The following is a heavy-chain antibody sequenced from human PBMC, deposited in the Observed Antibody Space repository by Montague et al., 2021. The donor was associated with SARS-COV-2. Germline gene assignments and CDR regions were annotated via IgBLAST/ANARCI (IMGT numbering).Heavy chain of an antibody. CDR3: ARTYYDILTGYYNRGAFDI. CDR1: GGSISSYY. Sequence: SDTLSLTCTVSGGSISSYYWSWIRQPPGKGLEWIGHIYYSGSTNYNPSLKSRVTISVDTSKNQFSLKLSSVTAADTAVYYCARTYYDILTGYYNRGAFDIWGQGTMVTVSS. D-gene: IGHD3-9*01. CDR2: IYYSGST. V-gene: IGHV4-59*08. J-gene: IGHJ3*02.